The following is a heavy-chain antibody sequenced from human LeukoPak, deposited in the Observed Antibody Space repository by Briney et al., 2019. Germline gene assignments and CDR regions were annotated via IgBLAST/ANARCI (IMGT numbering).Heavy chain of an antibody. Sequence: SETLSLTCAVSGYSISSGYYWGWIRQPPGKGLEWIGSIYHSGSTYYNPSLKSRVTISVATSKNQSSLKLSSVTAADTAVYYCARHRTVVVPAAMDYWGQGTLVTVSS. CDR1: GYSISSGYY. CDR3: ARHRTVVVPAAMDY. D-gene: IGHD2-2*01. V-gene: IGHV4-38-2*01. CDR2: IYHSGST. J-gene: IGHJ4*02.